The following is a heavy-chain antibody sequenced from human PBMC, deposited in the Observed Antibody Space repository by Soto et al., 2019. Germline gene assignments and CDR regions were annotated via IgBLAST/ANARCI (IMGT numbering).Heavy chain of an antibody. CDR2: IIPIFGTA. J-gene: IGHJ6*02. CDR3: ASNKMGIDYSYGMEV. Sequence: QVQLVQSGAEVKKPGSSVKVSCKASGGTFSSYAISWVRQAPGQGLEWMGGIIPIFGTADYVQKFQGRVTITADESTSTAYMELSSLRSEDTAVYYCASNKMGIDYSYGMEVWGQGTTVTVSS. CDR1: GGTFSSYA. V-gene: IGHV1-69*12. D-gene: IGHD2-21*01.